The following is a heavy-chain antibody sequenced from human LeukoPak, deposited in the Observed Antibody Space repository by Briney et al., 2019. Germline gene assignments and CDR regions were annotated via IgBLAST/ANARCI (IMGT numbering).Heavy chain of an antibody. V-gene: IGHV2-5*01. J-gene: IGHJ3*02. Sequence: SGPTLVKPTQTLTLTCTFSGFSLSTSGVGVGWIRQPPGKALEWLALIYWNDDKRYSPSLESRLTITNDTSKNQVVLTMTNMDPVDTATYYCAHRRGWLRPTNAFDIWGQGTMVTVSS. D-gene: IGHD5-12*01. CDR2: IYWNDDK. CDR3: AHRRGWLRPTNAFDI. CDR1: GFSLSTSGVG.